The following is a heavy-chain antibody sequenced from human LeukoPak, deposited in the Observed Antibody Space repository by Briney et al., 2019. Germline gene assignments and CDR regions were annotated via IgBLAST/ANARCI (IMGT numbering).Heavy chain of an antibody. CDR3: ARDRGYGDYGFDY. J-gene: IGHJ4*02. V-gene: IGHV1-2*02. CDR1: GYTFTGYY. Sequence: ASVKVSCKASGYTFTGYYMHWVRQAPGQGLEWMGWINPNSGGTNYAQKFQGRVTMTRDTSISTAYVELSRLRSDDTAVYYCARDRGYGDYGFDYWGQGTLVTVSS. CDR2: INPNSGGT. D-gene: IGHD4-17*01.